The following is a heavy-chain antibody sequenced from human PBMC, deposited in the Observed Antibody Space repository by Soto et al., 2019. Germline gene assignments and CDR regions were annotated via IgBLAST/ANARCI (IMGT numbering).Heavy chain of an antibody. J-gene: IGHJ4*02. Sequence: ASVQVSCKASGNTFTSYDINWVRQATGHGLEWMGWINPNSGNIGYAQKFQGRVTMTRDTAIRTAYMEVSRLRSDDTAVYYCARGRASGSYYLLDYWGQGTLVTVSS. CDR3: ARGRASGSYYLLDY. CDR2: INPNSGNI. V-gene: IGHV1-8*01. D-gene: IGHD3-10*01. CDR1: GNTFTSYD.